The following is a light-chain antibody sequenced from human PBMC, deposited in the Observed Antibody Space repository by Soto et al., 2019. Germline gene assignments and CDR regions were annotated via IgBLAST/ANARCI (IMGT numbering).Light chain of an antibody. Sequence: DIQMTQSPSSLSASVGDRVTITCRASQSISSYLNLYQQKPGKAPKLLIYAASSLQSGVPSRFSGSGSGTDFTLTISSLQPEDFATYYCQQSYSTPPRTFGQGIKVEIK. CDR2: AAS. CDR1: QSISSY. CDR3: QQSYSTPPRT. J-gene: IGKJ1*01. V-gene: IGKV1-39*01.